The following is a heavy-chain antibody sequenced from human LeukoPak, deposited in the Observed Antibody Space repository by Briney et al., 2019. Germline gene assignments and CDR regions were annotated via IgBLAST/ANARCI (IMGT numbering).Heavy chain of an antibody. CDR3: ARGRTHRRLWLGESTGGPFDY. V-gene: IGHV1-8*01. Sequence: ASVNVSSTASGYTFTIYDINCVRQATGQGLEWMGWMKPNSGNTGYTQKFQGRVTMTIDTSTSTLYMELRSLRSDDTAVYYCARGRTHRRLWLGESTGGPFDYWGQGTLVTVSS. J-gene: IGHJ4*02. CDR1: GYTFTIYD. D-gene: IGHD3-10*01. CDR2: MKPNSGNT.